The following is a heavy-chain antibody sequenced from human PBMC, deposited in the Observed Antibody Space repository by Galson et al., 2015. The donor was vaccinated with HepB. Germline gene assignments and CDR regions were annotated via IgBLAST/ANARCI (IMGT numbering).Heavy chain of an antibody. CDR3: ARGRQYPLDAFDI. Sequence: SETLSLTCTVSGGSVSSGSYYWSWIRQPPGKGLEWIGCIYYSGSTNYNPSLKSRVTISVDTSKNQFSLKLSSVTAADTAVYYCARGRQYPLDAFDIWGQGTMVTVSS. J-gene: IGHJ3*02. CDR2: IYYSGST. V-gene: IGHV4-61*01. CDR1: GGSVSSGSYY. D-gene: IGHD2-2*02.